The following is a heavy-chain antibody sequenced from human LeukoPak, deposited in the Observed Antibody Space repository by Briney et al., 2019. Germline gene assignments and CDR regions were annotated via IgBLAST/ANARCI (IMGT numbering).Heavy chain of an antibody. V-gene: IGHV3-23*01. CDR3: ARDRPGKAGEDY. J-gene: IGHJ4*02. Sequence: GGSLRLSCAASGFPFSSHTMNWVRQAPGKGLEWVSVFTSGGRTYYADSVKGRFTISRDNSKNTLYLQINSLRAEDTAIYYCARDRPGKAGEDYWGQGTLVTVSS. D-gene: IGHD6-13*01. CDR1: GFPFSSHT. CDR2: FTSGGRT.